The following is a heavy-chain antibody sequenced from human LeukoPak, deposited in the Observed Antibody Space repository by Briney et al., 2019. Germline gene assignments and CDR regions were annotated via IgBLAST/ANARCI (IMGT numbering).Heavy chain of an antibody. V-gene: IGHV3-23*01. CDR2: ISGSGGST. Sequence: PGGTLRLSCAASGFTFSSYGMSWVRQAPGKGLEWVSAISGSGGSTYYADSVKGRFTISRDNSKNTLYLQMNSLRAEDTAVYYCAKDRIVVVLSYYYMDVWGKGTTVTISS. CDR1: GFTFSSYG. CDR3: AKDRIVVVLSYYYMDV. J-gene: IGHJ6*03. D-gene: IGHD2-2*01.